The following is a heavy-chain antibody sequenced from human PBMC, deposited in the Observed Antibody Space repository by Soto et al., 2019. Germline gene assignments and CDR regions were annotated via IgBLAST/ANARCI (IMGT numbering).Heavy chain of an antibody. D-gene: IGHD4-17*01. V-gene: IGHV4-61*01. CDR2: IYYSGST. J-gene: IGHJ4*02. CDR3: ANYPTTVTSDY. CDR1: GGSVSSGSYY. Sequence: SETLSLTCTVSGGSVSSGSYYWSWIRQPPGKGLEWIGYIYYSGSTNYNPSLKSRVTISVDTSKNQFTLKLSSVTAADTAVYYCANYPTTVTSDYWGQGTLVTVSS.